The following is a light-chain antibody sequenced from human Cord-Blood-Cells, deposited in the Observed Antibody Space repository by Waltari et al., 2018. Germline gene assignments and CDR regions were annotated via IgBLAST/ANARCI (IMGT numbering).Light chain of an antibody. CDR3: QSADSSGTYYV. J-gene: IGLJ1*01. V-gene: IGLV3-25*02. CDR2: KDS. CDR1: ALPKQY. Sequence: SYELTQPPSVSVSPGQTARISCSGDALPKQYAYLYQQKPGRAPVLVIYKDSERPSGIPERFSGSSSGTTVTLTISGVQAEDEADYYCQSADSSGTYYVFGTGTKVTVL.